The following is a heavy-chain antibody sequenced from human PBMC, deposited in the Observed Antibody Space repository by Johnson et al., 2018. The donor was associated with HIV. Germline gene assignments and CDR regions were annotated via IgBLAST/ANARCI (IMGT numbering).Heavy chain of an antibody. CDR2: INWNGDTT. CDR1: GFTFENYG. Sequence: VQLVESGGSVIRPGGSLRLSCVGTGFTFENYGMSWVRQAPGKGLQWVSGINWNGDTTTYADSVKGRFTVSRDNAKRSLYLQLSNLRAEDTALYYCATLTVRSRAFDIWDQGTMVTVSS. D-gene: IGHD4-17*01. J-gene: IGHJ3*02. V-gene: IGHV3-20*04. CDR3: ATLTVRSRAFDI.